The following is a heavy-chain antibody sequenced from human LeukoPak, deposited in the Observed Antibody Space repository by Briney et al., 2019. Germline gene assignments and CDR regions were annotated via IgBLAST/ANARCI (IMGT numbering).Heavy chain of an antibody. CDR2: ISNDERNK. V-gene: IGHV3-30*04. CDR1: GFTFSSYA. J-gene: IGHJ4*02. D-gene: IGHD5-24*01. CDR3: ARPSPPGDGYNPPDY. Sequence: GGSLRLSCAASGFTFSSYAMSWIRQAPGKGLEWVAVISNDERNKYYADSVKGRFTISRDNSNNMVYLQMTSLGLEDTALYFCARPSPPGDGYNPPDYWGQGSLVIVSS.